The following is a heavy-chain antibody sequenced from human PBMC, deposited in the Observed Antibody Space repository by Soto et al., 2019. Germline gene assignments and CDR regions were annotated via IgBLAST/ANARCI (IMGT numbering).Heavy chain of an antibody. Sequence: GASVKVSCKASGGTFSSYAISWVRQAPGQGLEWMGGIIPIFGTANYAQKFQGRVTITADESTSTAYMELSSLRSEDTAVYYCARSQTTVTTFYTYTYGIDAWGQRNTLPIS. CDR3: ARSQTTVTTFYTYTYGIDA. V-gene: IGHV1-69*13. D-gene: IGHD4-17*01. J-gene: IGHJ6*02. CDR2: IIPIFGTA. CDR1: GGTFSSYA.